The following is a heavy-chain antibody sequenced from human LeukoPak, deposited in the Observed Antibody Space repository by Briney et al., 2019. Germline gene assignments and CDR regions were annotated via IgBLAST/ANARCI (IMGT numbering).Heavy chain of an antibody. V-gene: IGHV3-23*01. CDR2: ISGSGGST. Sequence: GGSLRLSCAASGFTFSSYAMSWVRQAPGKGLEWVSAISGSGGSTYYADSVKGRFTISRDNSKNTLYLQMNSLGAEDTAVYYCAKAGSRAYYYYGMDVWGQGTTVTVSS. J-gene: IGHJ6*02. D-gene: IGHD2-2*01. CDR1: GFTFSSYA. CDR3: AKAGSRAYYYYGMDV.